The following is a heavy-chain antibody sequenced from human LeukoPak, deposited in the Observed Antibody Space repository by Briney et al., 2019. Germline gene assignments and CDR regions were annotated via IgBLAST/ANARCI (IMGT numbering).Heavy chain of an antibody. D-gene: IGHD3-22*01. V-gene: IGHV1-69*13. CDR1: GGTFSSYA. CDR2: IIPIFGTA. CDR3: ARDGSLGTSSGYYYDFDY. J-gene: IGHJ4*02. Sequence: SVKVSCKGSGGTFSSYAISWVRQATGQGLEWVGGIIPIFGTANYAHNFQGRVMLTADDPTSTAYKELSSLTSEDTAVYYCARDGSLGTSSGYYYDFDYWGQGTLVTVSS.